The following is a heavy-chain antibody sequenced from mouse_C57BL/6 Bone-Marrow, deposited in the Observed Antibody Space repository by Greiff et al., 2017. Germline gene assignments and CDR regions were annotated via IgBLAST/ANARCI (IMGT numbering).Heavy chain of an antibody. Sequence: EVMLVESGGGLVKPGGSLKLSCAASGFTFSSYAMSWVRQTPEQRLEWVATISAGGSYTYYPDNVKGRFTISRDNAKNNLYLHMSHLKSEDTALYYCARLGSPHFDYWGQGTTLTVSS. CDR3: ARLGSPHFDY. CDR1: GFTFSSYA. D-gene: IGHD1-1*01. V-gene: IGHV5-4*03. CDR2: ISAGGSYT. J-gene: IGHJ2*01.